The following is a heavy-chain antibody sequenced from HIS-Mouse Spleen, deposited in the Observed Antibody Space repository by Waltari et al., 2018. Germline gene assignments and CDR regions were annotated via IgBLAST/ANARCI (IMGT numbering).Heavy chain of an antibody. D-gene: IGHD3-10*01. CDR1: GFTFDDYA. J-gene: IGHJ4*02. CDR3: AKDRDGSGSYSDY. CDR2: ISWDGGST. V-gene: IGHV3-43D*03. Sequence: EVQLVESGGVVVQPGGSLRLSCAASGFTFDDYAMHWVRQAPGKGLECVTLISWDGGSTYYADSVKGRFTISRDNSKNSLYLQMNSLRAEDTALYYCAKDRDGSGSYSDYWGQGTLVTVSS.